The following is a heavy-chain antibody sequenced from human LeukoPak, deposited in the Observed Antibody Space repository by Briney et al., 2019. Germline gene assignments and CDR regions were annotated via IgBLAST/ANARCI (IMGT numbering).Heavy chain of an antibody. Sequence: GGSLRLSCAASGFTFSSYGMNWVRQAPGKGLGWLSYLSNTNMIHYAESVKGRFTISRDNAKNSLYLQMDGLRAEDTAVYYCARRGDTPMVGDYWGQGTLVTVSS. CDR2: LSNTNMI. CDR3: ARRGDTPMVGDY. D-gene: IGHD5-18*01. V-gene: IGHV3-48*01. CDR1: GFTFSSYG. J-gene: IGHJ4*02.